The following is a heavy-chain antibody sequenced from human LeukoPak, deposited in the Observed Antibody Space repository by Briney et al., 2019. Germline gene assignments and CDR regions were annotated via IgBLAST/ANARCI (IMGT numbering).Heavy chain of an antibody. CDR3: AKDHSGTYSTYNSFDP. V-gene: IGHV3-74*01. CDR1: GFTFSNYW. D-gene: IGHD1-26*01. CDR2: INSDGSST. Sequence: PGGSLRLSCAASGFTFSNYWMNWVRQAPGKGLGWVSRINSDGSSTSYADSVKGRFTISRDNAKNTLYLQMSSLRVEDTAVYFCAKDHSGTYSTYNSFDPWGQGTLVTVSS. J-gene: IGHJ5*02.